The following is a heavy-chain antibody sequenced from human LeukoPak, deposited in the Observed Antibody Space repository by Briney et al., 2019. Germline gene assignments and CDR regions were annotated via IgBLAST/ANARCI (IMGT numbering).Heavy chain of an antibody. J-gene: IGHJ3*02. CDR3: AKDIGCGGDCPGGAFDI. Sequence: GGSLRLSCAASGFTFDDYAMHWVRQAPGKGLEWVSGISWNSGSIGYADSVKGRFTISRDNAKNSLYLQMNSLRAEDTALYYCAKDIGCGGDCPGGAFDIWGQGTVVTVSS. D-gene: IGHD2-21*02. CDR2: ISWNSGSI. CDR1: GFTFDDYA. V-gene: IGHV3-9*01.